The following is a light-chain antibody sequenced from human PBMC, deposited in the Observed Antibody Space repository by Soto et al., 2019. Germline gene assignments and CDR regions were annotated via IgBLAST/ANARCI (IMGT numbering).Light chain of an antibody. CDR2: GAS. J-gene: IGKJ1*01. CDR3: QQYGSSPRT. V-gene: IGKV3-20*01. CDR1: QRVGSD. Sequence: EIVMTQSPATLSVSPGERATLSCRASQRVGSDLAWYQQKPGQAPRLLIYGASSRATGIPDRFSGSGSGTDFTLTISRLEPEDFAVYYCQQYGSSPRTFGQGTKVDIK.